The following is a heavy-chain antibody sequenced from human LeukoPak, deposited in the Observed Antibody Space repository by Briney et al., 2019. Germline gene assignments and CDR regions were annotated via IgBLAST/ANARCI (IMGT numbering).Heavy chain of an antibody. Sequence: GGSLKLSCAASEFTFSGSAMHWVRQASGKGLEWVGRIRSKANSYATAYAASVKGRFTISRDDSKNTAYLQMNSLKTEDTAVYYCTRGGDYWAYNPDYWGQGTLVTVSS. CDR1: EFTFSGSA. J-gene: IGHJ4*02. CDR2: IRSKANSYAT. CDR3: TRGGDYWAYNPDY. D-gene: IGHD4-17*01. V-gene: IGHV3-73*01.